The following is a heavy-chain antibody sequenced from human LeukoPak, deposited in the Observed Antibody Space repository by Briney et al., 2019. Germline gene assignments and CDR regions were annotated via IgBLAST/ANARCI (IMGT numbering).Heavy chain of an antibody. Sequence: ASVKVSCKASGGTFSSYAISWVRQAPGQGLEWMGGIIPIFGTANYAQKFQGRVTITTDESTSTAYMELSSLRSEDTAVYYRATLTPWSGDDGGDLDYWGQGTLVTVSS. CDR2: IIPIFGTA. J-gene: IGHJ4*02. D-gene: IGHD3-3*01. CDR1: GGTFSSYA. CDR3: ATLTPWSGDDGGDLDY. V-gene: IGHV1-69*05.